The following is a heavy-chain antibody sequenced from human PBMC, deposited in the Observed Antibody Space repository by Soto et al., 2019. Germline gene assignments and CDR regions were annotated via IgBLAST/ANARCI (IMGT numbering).Heavy chain of an antibody. CDR2: IWYEGSNK. D-gene: IGHD2-2*01. CDR3: AREWDCSSTSCYLSYYYYYGMDV. V-gene: IGHV3-33*01. J-gene: IGHJ6*02. Sequence: PGGSLRLSCAASGFTLSSYGMHWVRQAPGKGLEWVAVIWYEGSNKYYADSVKGRFTISRDNSKNTLYLQMNSLRAEDTAVYYCAREWDCSSTSCYLSYYYYYGMDVWGQGTTVTVSS. CDR1: GFTLSSYG.